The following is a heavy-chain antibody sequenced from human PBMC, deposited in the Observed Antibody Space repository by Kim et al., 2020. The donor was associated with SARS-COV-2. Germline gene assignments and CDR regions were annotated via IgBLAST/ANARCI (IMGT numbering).Heavy chain of an antibody. J-gene: IGHJ6*02. CDR1: GYTFTSYY. CDR3: AREGEEAVAGTYYYYYGMDV. CDR2: INPSGGST. D-gene: IGHD6-19*01. Sequence: ASVKVSCKASGYTFTSYYMHWVRQAPGQGLEWMGIINPSGGSTSYAQKFQGRVTMTRDTSTSTVYMELSSLRSEDTAVYYCAREGEEAVAGTYYYYYGMDVWGQGTTVTVSS. V-gene: IGHV1-46*01.